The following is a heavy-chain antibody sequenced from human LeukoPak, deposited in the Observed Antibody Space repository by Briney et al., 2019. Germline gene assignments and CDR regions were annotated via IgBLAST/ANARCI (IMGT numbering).Heavy chain of an antibody. D-gene: IGHD4-17*01. CDR2: IPSSGGSS. Sequence: GGSLRLSCAASGFTFNTYEMNWGRQAPGKGLEWPSYIPSSGGSSYYADSVKGRFTISRDNAKNSLYLQMNSLRADDTAVYYSAREAYGATFDAFDIWGRGTTVTVSS. CDR3: AREAYGATFDAFDI. V-gene: IGHV3-48*03. CDR1: GFTFNTYE. J-gene: IGHJ3*02.